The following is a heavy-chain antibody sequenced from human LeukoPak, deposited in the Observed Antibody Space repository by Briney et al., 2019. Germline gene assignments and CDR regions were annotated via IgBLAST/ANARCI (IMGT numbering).Heavy chain of an antibody. J-gene: IGHJ4*02. D-gene: IGHD3-9*01. CDR3: AREESTG. V-gene: IGHV3-7*01. CDR1: GFTFSSYA. Sequence: GGSLRLSCAASGFTFSSYAMTWVRQAPGKGLEWVANIKKDGSEKNYVDSVKGRFTISRDNANNSLYLQMNSLRAEDTAVYYCAREESTGWGQGTLVTVSS. CDR2: IKKDGSEK.